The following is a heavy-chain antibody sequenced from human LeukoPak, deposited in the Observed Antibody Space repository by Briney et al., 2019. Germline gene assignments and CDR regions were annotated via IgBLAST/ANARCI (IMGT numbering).Heavy chain of an antibody. V-gene: IGHV3-53*01. D-gene: IGHD6-6*01. Sequence: GGSLRLSCAASGFTVSSNYMSWVRQAPGKGLEWVSVIYSGGSTYYADSVKGRFTISRDNSKNTLYLQMNSLRAEDTAVYYCARMPNSSFTRYNWFDPWGQGTLVTVSS. CDR2: IYSGGST. J-gene: IGHJ5*02. CDR3: ARMPNSSFTRYNWFDP. CDR1: GFTVSSNY.